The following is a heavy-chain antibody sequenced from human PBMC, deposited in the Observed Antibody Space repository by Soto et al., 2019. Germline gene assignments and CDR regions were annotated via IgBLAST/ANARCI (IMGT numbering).Heavy chain of an antibody. V-gene: IGHV1-58*01. CDR1: GFTFPRSG. CDR3: AADQGPYCSGGSCSFDY. CDR2: IVVGSGNT. D-gene: IGHD2-15*01. Sequence: SVKGSCKASGFTFPRSGVQWVRQARGQRLEWIGWIVVGSGNTNYAQRFQERVTITRDMSTSTAYMELTGLRFEDTAVYYCAADQGPYCSGGSCSFDYWGQGTPVTVSS. J-gene: IGHJ4*02.